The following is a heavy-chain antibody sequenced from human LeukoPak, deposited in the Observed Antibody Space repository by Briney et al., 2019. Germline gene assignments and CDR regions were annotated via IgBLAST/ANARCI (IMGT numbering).Heavy chain of an antibody. CDR1: GFTFSSYA. J-gene: IGHJ4*02. CDR2: ISGSGGRT. CDR3: AKGRYSYGFVDY. V-gene: IGHV3-23*01. D-gene: IGHD5-18*01. Sequence: GGSLRLSCAASGFTFSSYAMGWVRQTPGRGLGWVSAISGSGGRTYYADSVKGRFTISRDNSNNTLYLQMNSLRAEDTAVYYCAKGRYSYGFVDYWGQGTLVTVSS.